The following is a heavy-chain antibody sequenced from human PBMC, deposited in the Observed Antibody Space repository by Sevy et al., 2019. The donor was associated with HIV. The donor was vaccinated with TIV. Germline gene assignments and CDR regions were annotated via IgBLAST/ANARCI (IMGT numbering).Heavy chain of an antibody. CDR3: VRAIGAAGSY. V-gene: IGHV3-7*01. D-gene: IGHD6-13*01. CDR2: IKEDGSVK. CDR1: GFTFSSYW. Sequence: GGSLRLSCEASGFTFSSYWMSWVRQAPGKGLEWVANIKEDGSVKYYVESVKGRFTISRDNAKNSVYLQMNSLRADDAALYYCVRAIGAAGSYWGLGTLVTVSS. J-gene: IGHJ4*02.